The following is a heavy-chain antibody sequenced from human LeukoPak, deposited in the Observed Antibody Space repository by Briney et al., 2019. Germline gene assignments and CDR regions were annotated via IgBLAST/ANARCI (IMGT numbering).Heavy chain of an antibody. J-gene: IGHJ6*02. Sequence: GGSLRLSCAASGFTFSSYGMHWVRQAPGKGLEWVAFIRYDGSNKYYADSVKGRFTISRDNSKNTLYLQMNSLRAEDTAVYYCARDRGATPYYYYGMDVWGQGTTVTVSS. V-gene: IGHV3-30*02. CDR1: GFTFSSYG. CDR2: IRYDGSNK. D-gene: IGHD1-26*01. CDR3: ARDRGATPYYYYGMDV.